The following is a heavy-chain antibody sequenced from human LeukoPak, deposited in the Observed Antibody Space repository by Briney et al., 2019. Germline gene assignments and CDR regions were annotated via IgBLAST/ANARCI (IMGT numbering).Heavy chain of an antibody. J-gene: IGHJ4*02. CDR2: INEDGSNK. Sequence: GGSLRLSSAASGFSFSNHYMRWIRQAPGKGLEWVANINEDGSNKWHLGSVKGRFTVSRDNARSALYLQMNSLRVEDTAVYYCTRVIVAVPGYFDYFDFWGQGALVTVSS. CDR3: TRVIVAVPGYFDYFDF. D-gene: IGHD6-19*01. V-gene: IGHV3-7*01. CDR1: GFSFSNHY.